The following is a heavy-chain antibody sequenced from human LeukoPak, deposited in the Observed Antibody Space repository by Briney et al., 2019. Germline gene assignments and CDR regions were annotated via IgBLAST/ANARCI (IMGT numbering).Heavy chain of an antibody. Sequence: GGSLRLSCAASGFTFSSYGMSWVRQAPGKGLEWVSAISGSGGSTYYADSVKGRFTISRDDSKNTLYLQMNSLRAEDTAVYYCARVWFGELLSTYYFDYWGQETLVTVSS. CDR2: ISGSGGST. J-gene: IGHJ4*02. CDR1: GFTFSSYG. V-gene: IGHV3-23*01. D-gene: IGHD3-10*01. CDR3: ARVWFGELLSTYYFDY.